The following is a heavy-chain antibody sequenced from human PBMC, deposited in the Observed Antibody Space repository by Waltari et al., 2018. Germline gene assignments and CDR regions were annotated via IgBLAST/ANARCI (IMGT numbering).Heavy chain of an antibody. D-gene: IGHD1-26*01. Sequence: QVQVVDSGGGVVQPGGSLRLSCAASGFTFIHHDMQWVRRAPGKGLEWVAFIRNDGGNAYYADSAKGRFTISRDNSKNMVYLQMNSLRPEDTAMYFCIKGGTSFDWWGQGTLVTVSS. CDR2: IRNDGGNA. CDR3: IKGGTSFDW. CDR1: GFTFIHHD. J-gene: IGHJ4*02. V-gene: IGHV3-30*02.